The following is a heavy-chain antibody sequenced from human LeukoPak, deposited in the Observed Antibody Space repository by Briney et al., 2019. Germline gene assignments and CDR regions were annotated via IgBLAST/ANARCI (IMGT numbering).Heavy chain of an antibody. CDR2: ISGGGGST. J-gene: IGHJ6*02. D-gene: IGHD3-10*01. CDR1: GFTFTSYS. V-gene: IGHV3-23*01. CDR3: ARDQPTRKYYGSGSFPYGMDV. Sequence: GGSLRLSCAASGFTFTSYSMNWVRQAPGKGLEWVSTISGGGGSTYYADSVKGRFTISRDNSKNTLYLQVNSLRAEDTAVYYCARDQPTRKYYGSGSFPYGMDVWGQGTTVTVSS.